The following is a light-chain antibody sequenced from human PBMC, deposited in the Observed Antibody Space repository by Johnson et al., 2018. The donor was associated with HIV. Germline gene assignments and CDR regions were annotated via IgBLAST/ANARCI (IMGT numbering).Light chain of an antibody. Sequence: SVLTQPPSVSAAPGQKVPISCSGSSSNIGNNYVSWYQQLPGAAPKLLIFDNDKRPSGIPDRFSGSKSGTSATLGITGLQTGDEADYYCGTWDTSLSVYVFGTGTKVT. CDR1: SSNIGNNY. CDR3: GTWDTSLSVYV. V-gene: IGLV1-51*01. CDR2: DND. J-gene: IGLJ1*01.